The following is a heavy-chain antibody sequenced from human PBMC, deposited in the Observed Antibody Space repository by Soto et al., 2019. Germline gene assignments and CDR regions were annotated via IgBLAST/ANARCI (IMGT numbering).Heavy chain of an antibody. CDR3: AHRVLRTVFGLVTTTAIYFDF. V-gene: IGHV2-5*02. Sequence: QITLNESGPTQVKPRQTLTLTCTFSGFSLTTSGVGVGWIRQSPGKAPEWLALIYWDDDKRYSPSSKSRLTITKDTSKNQVVLTMADLDPADTATYYCAHRVLRTVFGLVTTTAIYFDFWGQGTPVAVSS. J-gene: IGHJ4*02. CDR2: IYWDDDK. CDR1: GFSLTTSGVG. D-gene: IGHD3-3*01.